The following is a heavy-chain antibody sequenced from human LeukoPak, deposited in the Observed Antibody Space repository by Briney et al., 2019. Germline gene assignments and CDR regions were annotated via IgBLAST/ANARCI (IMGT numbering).Heavy chain of an antibody. J-gene: IGHJ5*02. CDR2: IDPSDSYT. D-gene: IGHD2-15*01. CDR1: GYIFTSYW. Sequence: GESLRISCKGSGYIFTSYWISWVRQMPGKGLEWMGRIDPSDSYTNYSPSSQGHVTISADKSISTAYLQWSSLKASDTAMYYCARQVGGPNWFDPWGQGTLVTVSS. CDR3: ARQVGGPNWFDP. V-gene: IGHV5-10-1*01.